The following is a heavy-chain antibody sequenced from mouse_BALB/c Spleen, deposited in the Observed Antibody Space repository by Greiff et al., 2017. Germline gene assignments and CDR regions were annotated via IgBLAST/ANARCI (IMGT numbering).Heavy chain of an antibody. CDR2: ISNGGGST. D-gene: IGHD3-1*01. J-gene: IGHJ4*01. CDR1: GFTFSSYT. Sequence: EVQVVESGGGLVQPGGSLKLSCAASGFTFSSYTMSWVRQTPEKRLEWVAYISNGGGSTYYPDTVKGRFTISRDNAKNTLYLQMSSLKSEDTAMYYCARHSGFDYWGQGTSVTVSS. V-gene: IGHV5-12-2*01. CDR3: ARHSGFDY.